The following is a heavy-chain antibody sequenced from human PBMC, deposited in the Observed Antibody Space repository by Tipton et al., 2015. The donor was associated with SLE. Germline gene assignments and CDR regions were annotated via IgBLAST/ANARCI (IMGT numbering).Heavy chain of an antibody. CDR2: ISSSGSTI. D-gene: IGHD1-1*01. CDR1: GFTFSSYE. V-gene: IGHV3-48*03. CDR3: ARDFHSSGSPTTEYFQH. Sequence: GSLRLSCAASGFTFSSYEMNWVRQAPGKGLEWVSYISSSGSTIYYADSVKGRFTISRDNAKNSLYLQMNSLRAEDTAVYYCARDFHSSGSPTTEYFQHWGQGTLVTVSS. J-gene: IGHJ1*01.